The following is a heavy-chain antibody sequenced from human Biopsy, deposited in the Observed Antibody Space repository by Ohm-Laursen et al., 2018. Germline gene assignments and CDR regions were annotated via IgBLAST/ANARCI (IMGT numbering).Heavy chain of an antibody. V-gene: IGHV3-23*01. CDR1: GSTFSSFA. D-gene: IGHD3-10*02. Sequence: SLRLSCSATGSTFSSFAMNWVRQPQGQGLVRVSGISDSGGSTHYADSVKGRFSISRVTSTNTLYLQMNSLRAEDTAVYYCAKDVFGGFSGSTDYYAYYFDSWGQGTLVTVSS. CDR2: ISDSGGST. J-gene: IGHJ4*02. CDR3: AKDVFGGFSGSTDYYAYYFDS.